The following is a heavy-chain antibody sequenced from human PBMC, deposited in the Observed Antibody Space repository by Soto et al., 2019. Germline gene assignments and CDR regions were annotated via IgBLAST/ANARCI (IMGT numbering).Heavy chain of an antibody. CDR1: GGSISSYY. D-gene: IGHD3-22*01. J-gene: IGHJ4*02. CDR3: ARTYYYDSSGYPTYYFDY. V-gene: IGHV4-59*01. Sequence: PSETLSLTCTVSGGSISSYYWSWIRQPPGKGLEWIGYIYYSGSTNYNPSLKSRVTISVDTSKNQFSLKLSSVTAADTAVYYCARTYYYDSSGYPTYYFDYWGQGTLVTVSS. CDR2: IYYSGST.